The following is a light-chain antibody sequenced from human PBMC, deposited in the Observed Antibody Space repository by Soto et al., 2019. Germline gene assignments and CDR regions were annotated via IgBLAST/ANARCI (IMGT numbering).Light chain of an antibody. CDR3: QQYSSWYT. CDR1: QSVSSTY. Sequence: EIVLTQSPGTLSLSPGKRATLSCRASQSVSSTYLAWYQQKPGQAPRLLIYGASSRGTGIPERFSGSGSGTDFTLTISSLQSGDLAVYYCQQYSSWYTFGQGTKLEIK. CDR2: GAS. V-gene: IGKV3-20*01. J-gene: IGKJ2*01.